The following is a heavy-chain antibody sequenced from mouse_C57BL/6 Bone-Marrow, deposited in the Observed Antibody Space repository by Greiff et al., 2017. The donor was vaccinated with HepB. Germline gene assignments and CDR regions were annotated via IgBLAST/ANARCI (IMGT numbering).Heavy chain of an antibody. D-gene: IGHD1-1*01. CDR2: IDPNSGGT. V-gene: IGHV1-72*01. J-gene: IGHJ2*01. CDR1: GYTFTSYW. CDR3: ARKGLIITTVVATGDY. Sequence: VQLQQPGAELVKPGASVKLSCKASGYTFTSYWMHWVKQRPGRGLEWIGRIDPNSGGTKYNEKFKSKATLTVDNPSSTAYMQLSSLTSEDSAVYYGARKGLIITTVVATGDYWGQGTTLTVSS.